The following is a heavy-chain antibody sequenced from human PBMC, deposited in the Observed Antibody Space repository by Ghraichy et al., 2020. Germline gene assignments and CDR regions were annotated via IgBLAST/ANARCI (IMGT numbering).Heavy chain of an antibody. V-gene: IGHV3-23*01. D-gene: IGHD3-3*01. Sequence: GVSLRLSCAASGFTFSSYGMSWVRQAPGKGLEWVSAISGSDGSTSYADSVKGRFTISRDNSKNTLYLQMNSLRAEDTAVYYCAKGGTFGVILSHFDYWGQGTLVTVSS. CDR3: AKGGTFGVILSHFDY. J-gene: IGHJ4*02. CDR1: GFTFSSYG. CDR2: ISGSDGST.